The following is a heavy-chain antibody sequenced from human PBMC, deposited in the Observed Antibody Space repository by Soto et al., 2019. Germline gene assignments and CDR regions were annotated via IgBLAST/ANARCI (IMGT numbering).Heavy chain of an antibody. CDR3: AKGRGGSGSLTPRVDF. V-gene: IGHV3-23*01. Sequence: EVQLLESGGGWVRLGGSLRLSGPASGSPFNTYALPWVRQAPGRGWEWVSAISGGGDTTSYADPVKGRFTVSRDGSKNTLYLQMSSLRAEDTALYYCAKGRGGSGSLTPRVDFWGQGTLVTVSS. CDR1: GSPFNTYA. CDR2: ISGGGDTT. J-gene: IGHJ4*02. D-gene: IGHD3-10*01.